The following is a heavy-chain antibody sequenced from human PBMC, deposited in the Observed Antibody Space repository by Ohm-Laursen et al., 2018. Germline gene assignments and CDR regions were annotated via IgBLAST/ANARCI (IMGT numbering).Heavy chain of an antibody. J-gene: IGHJ5*02. D-gene: IGHD1-26*01. Sequence: TLSLTCTVSGGSISSYYWSWIRQPPGKGLEWIGHFYHSGGTNNNPSFKSRVTISIDTSKNQVSLNLNSVTAADTAVYYCARHRGSGSYWDWFDPWGQGTLVTVSS. V-gene: IGHV4-59*08. CDR3: ARHRGSGSYWDWFDP. CDR2: FYHSGGT. CDR1: GGSISSYY.